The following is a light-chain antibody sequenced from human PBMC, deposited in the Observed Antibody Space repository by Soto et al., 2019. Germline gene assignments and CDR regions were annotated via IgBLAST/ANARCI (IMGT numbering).Light chain of an antibody. CDR3: SSYTSSRTKV. CDR1: SSDVGGYNY. CDR2: DVS. Sequence: QSALPQPASVSGSPGQSITISCTGTSSDVGGYNYVSWYQQHPGKAPKLMIYDVSNRPSGVSNRFSGSKSGNTASLTISGLQAEDEADYYCSSYTSSRTKVFGTGTKVTVL. J-gene: IGLJ1*01. V-gene: IGLV2-14*01.